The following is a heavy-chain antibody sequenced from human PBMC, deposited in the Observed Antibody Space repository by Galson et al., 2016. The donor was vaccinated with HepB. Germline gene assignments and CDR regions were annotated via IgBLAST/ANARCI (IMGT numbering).Heavy chain of an antibody. Sequence: SVKVSCKASGYTFTSYGISWVRQAPGQGLEWMGWISAYNGNTNYAQKLQGRVTMTTDTSTSTAHMELRSLRSDDTAVYYCARRSSATLNYYYNGMDVWGQGTTVTVSS. D-gene: IGHD5-12*01. V-gene: IGHV1-18*01. J-gene: IGHJ6*02. CDR3: ARRSSATLNYYYNGMDV. CDR1: GYTFTSYG. CDR2: ISAYNGNT.